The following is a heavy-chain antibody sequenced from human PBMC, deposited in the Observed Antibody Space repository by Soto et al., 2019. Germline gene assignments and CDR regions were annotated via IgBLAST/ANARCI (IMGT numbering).Heavy chain of an antibody. V-gene: IGHV3-30*18. Sequence: PGGSLRLSCAASGFTFSSYGMHWVRQAPGKGLEWVAVISYDGSNKYYADSVKGRFTISRDNSKNTLYLQMNSLRAEDTAVYYCAKELKMYGDYLYYYYGMDVWGQGTTVTVSS. CDR2: ISYDGSNK. CDR3: AKELKMYGDYLYYYYGMDV. CDR1: GFTFSSYG. D-gene: IGHD4-17*01. J-gene: IGHJ6*02.